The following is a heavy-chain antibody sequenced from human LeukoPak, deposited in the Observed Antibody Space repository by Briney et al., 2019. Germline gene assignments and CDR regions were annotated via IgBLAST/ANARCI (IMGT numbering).Heavy chain of an antibody. J-gene: IGHJ4*02. V-gene: IGHV1-18*01. CDR3: ASVSYGNSVFDY. CDR2: ISAYNGNT. CDR1: GYTFTSYG. Sequence: ASVKVSCKASGYTFTSYGISWVRQAPGQGLEWMGWISAYNGNTNYAQKLQGRVTMTTDTSTSTAYMELRSLRSDDTAVYYCASVSYGNSVFDYWGQGTLVTVSS. D-gene: IGHD5-18*01.